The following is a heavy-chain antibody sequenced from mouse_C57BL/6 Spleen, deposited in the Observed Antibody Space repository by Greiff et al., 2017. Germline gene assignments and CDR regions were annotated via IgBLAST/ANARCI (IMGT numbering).Heavy chain of an antibody. J-gene: IGHJ2*01. D-gene: IGHD1-2*01. V-gene: IGHV1-54*01. Sequence: QVQLQQSGAELVRPGTSVKVSCKASGYAFTHYLIERVKQRPGRGLEWSGVINPGSGGTNHNEKFKGKATLTADKSSSTAYMPLSIPTSEDSAVYFCAKGGTTADFDYWGQGTTLTVSS. CDR2: INPGSGGT. CDR3: AKGGTTADFDY. CDR1: GYAFTHYL.